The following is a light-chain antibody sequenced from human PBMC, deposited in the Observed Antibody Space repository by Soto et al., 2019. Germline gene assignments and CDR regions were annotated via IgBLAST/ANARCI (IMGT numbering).Light chain of an antibody. CDR2: EGT. J-gene: IGLJ1*01. CDR3: CSYASSSTYV. CDR1: SSDVGSYNL. V-gene: IGLV2-23*01. Sequence: QPASVSGSPGQSITISCTGTSSDVGSYNLVSWYQQHPGKAPKLMIYEGTKRPSGVSDRFSGSRSGNTASLTISGLQAEDEADYYCCSYASSSTYVFGTGTKLTVL.